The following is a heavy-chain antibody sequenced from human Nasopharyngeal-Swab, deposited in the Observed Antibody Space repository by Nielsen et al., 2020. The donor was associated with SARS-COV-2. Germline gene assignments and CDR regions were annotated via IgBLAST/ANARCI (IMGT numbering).Heavy chain of an antibody. J-gene: IGHJ4*02. D-gene: IGHD3-3*01. CDR2: IYYSGST. CDR3: ARGGAEYYDFWSGYYVFDY. V-gene: IGHV4-59*01. Sequence: WIRQPPGKGLEWIGYIYYSGSTNYNPSLKSRVTISVDTPKNQFSLKLSSVTAADTAVYYCARGGAEYYDFWSGYYVFDYWGQGTLVTVSS.